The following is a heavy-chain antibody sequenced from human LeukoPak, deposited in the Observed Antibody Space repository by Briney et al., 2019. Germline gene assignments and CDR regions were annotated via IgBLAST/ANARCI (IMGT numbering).Heavy chain of an antibody. Sequence: PGGSLRLSCAASGFTFSSYSMNWVRQAPGKGLEWVSSISSSSSYIYYADSVKGRFTISRDNAKNSLYLQMNSLRAEDTAVYYCARVRSRYCSGGSCYGDNWFDPWGQGTLVTVSS. CDR2: ISSSSSYI. V-gene: IGHV3-21*01. D-gene: IGHD2-15*01. CDR1: GFTFSSYS. J-gene: IGHJ5*02. CDR3: ARVRSRYCSGGSCYGDNWFDP.